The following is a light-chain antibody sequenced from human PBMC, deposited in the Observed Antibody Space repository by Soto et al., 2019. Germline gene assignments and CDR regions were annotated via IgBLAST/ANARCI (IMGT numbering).Light chain of an antibody. CDR3: QQYDNSIT. CDR1: QSVSSNY. V-gene: IGKV3-20*01. J-gene: IGKJ5*01. Sequence: EIVLTQSPDTVSLSPGETATLSCRASQSVSSNYLAWYQQKPGQAPRLLIYGASSRATGIPDRFSGSGSGTDVTLSVTRLEPEDFAVFYCQQYDNSITFGQGTRLEIE. CDR2: GAS.